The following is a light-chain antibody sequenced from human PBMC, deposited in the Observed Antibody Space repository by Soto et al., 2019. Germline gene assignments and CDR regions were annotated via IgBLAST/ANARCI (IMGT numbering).Light chain of an antibody. J-gene: IGLJ1*01. Sequence: HXVLTQPRSVSGSPGQSVTISCTGTSSDVGGYNYVSWYQQHPGKAPKLMIYDVSKRPSGVPDRFSGSKSGNTASLTISGLQAEDEADYYCCSYAGSFYVFGTGTKVTVL. CDR3: CSYAGSFYV. CDR1: SSDVGGYNY. V-gene: IGLV2-11*01. CDR2: DVS.